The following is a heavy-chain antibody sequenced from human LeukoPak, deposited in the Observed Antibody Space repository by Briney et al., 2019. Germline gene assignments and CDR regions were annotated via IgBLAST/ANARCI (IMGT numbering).Heavy chain of an antibody. J-gene: IGHJ4*02. D-gene: IGHD3-10*01. CDR3: ARAYVMVRGVLIDY. CDR2: IYSSGST. Sequence: SQTLSFTCTVSGDSISSGSYYWSWIRQPAGKGLEWIGRIYSSGSTNYNPSLKSRVTISVDTSKNQFSLKLSSVTAADTAIYYCARAYVMVRGVLIDYWGQGTLVTVSS. CDR1: GDSISSGSYY. V-gene: IGHV4-61*02.